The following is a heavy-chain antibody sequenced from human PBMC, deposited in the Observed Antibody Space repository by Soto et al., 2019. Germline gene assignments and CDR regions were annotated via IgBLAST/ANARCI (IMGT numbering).Heavy chain of an antibody. CDR3: ARGQLNDYIWASYCSPLYDFDY. CDR2: IYYSGST. J-gene: IGHJ4*02. D-gene: IGHD3-16*01. CDR1: GGSISSSSYY. V-gene: IGHV4-39*01. Sequence: QLQLQESGPGLVKPSETLSLTCTVSGGSISSSSYYWGWIRQPPGKGLGWFGSIYYSGSTYYNPSLKSRPTSTVDTSKNQLCRQASCVTAEAAAVYYSARGQLNDYIWASYCSPLYDFDYWGQGTQVTVSS.